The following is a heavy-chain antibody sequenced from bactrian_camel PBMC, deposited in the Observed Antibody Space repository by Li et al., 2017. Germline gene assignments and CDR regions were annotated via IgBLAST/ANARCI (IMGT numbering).Heavy chain of an antibody. V-gene: IGHV3S40*01. Sequence: VQLVESGGGSVQAGGSLRLSCKASGFRVSSNCMGRFRQVSGKEREGVARIATGSGNTYYADSVKGRFTISQDNAKNTVYLQMNSLKPEDTAMYYCAARGPYCYTKLSVRDFTYWGQGTQVTVS. CDR2: IATGSGNT. CDR1: GFRVSSNC. D-gene: IGHD2*01. CDR3: AARGPYCYTKLSVRDFTY. J-gene: IGHJ6*01.